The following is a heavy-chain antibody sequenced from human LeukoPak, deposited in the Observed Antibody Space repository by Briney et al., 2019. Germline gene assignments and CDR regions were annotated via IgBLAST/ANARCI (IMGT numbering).Heavy chain of an antibody. D-gene: IGHD2-15*01. J-gene: IGHJ3*02. CDR3: ARDRVVVDAFDI. CDR1: GGSISSGDYY. CDR2: IYYSGST. V-gene: IGHV4-30-4*01. Sequence: TSSETLSLTCTVSGGSISSGDYYWSWIRQPPGKGLEWIGYIYYSGSTYYNPSLKSRVTISVDTSKNQFSLKLSSVTAADTAVYYCARDRVVVDAFDIRGQGTMVTVSS.